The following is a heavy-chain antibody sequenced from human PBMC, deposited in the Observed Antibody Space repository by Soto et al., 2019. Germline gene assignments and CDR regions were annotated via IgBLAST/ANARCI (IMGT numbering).Heavy chain of an antibody. V-gene: IGHV1-69*13. D-gene: IGHD3-22*01. J-gene: IGHJ6*02. CDR2: IIPIFGTA. Sequence: ASVKVSCKASGGTFSSYAISWVRQAPGQGLEWMGGIIPIFGTANYAQKFQGRVTITADESTSTAYMELSSLRSEDTAVYYCARVVYQGGYPYYYYYGMDVWGQGTTVTVSS. CDR1: GGTFSSYA. CDR3: ARVVYQGGYPYYYYYGMDV.